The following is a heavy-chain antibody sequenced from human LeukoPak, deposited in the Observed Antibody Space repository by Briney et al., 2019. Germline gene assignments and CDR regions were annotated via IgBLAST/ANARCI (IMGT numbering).Heavy chain of an antibody. CDR2: INPNSGGT. J-gene: IGHJ5*02. CDR3: ARETSSTSCYAGACWFDP. V-gene: IGHV1-2*02. Sequence: ASVKVSCKASGYTFTSYDINWVRQATGQGLEWMGWINPNSGGTNYAQKFQGRVTMTRDTSISTAYMELSRLRSDDTAVYYCARETSSTSCYAGACWFDPWGQGTLVTVSS. D-gene: IGHD2-2*01. CDR1: GYTFTSYD.